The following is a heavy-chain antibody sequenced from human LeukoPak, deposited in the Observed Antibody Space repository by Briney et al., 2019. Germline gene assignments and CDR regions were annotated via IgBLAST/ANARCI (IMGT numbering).Heavy chain of an antibody. V-gene: IGHV3-48*03. CDR1: GFTLSTYE. CDR3: ARDVSSSTRAFDI. J-gene: IGHJ3*02. D-gene: IGHD2-8*01. Sequence: GGSLRLSCAASGFTLSTYEMTWVRQAPGKGLEWVSFISSSTSHTFYADSVKGRFTIFRDTAKKSLYLQMNNLRGEDTAVYYCARDVSSSTRAFDIWGQGTMVAVS. CDR2: ISSSTSHT.